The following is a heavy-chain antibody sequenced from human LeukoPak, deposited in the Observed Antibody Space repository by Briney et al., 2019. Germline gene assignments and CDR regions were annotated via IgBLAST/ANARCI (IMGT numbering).Heavy chain of an antibody. Sequence: SETLSLTCTVSGGSISSYYWSWIRQPAGKGLEWIGRIYTSGSTNYNPSLKRRVTMSVDTSKNQFSLKLSSVTAADTAVYYSARARRYSSGWYQRGYYFDYWGQGTLVTVSS. V-gene: IGHV4-4*07. D-gene: IGHD6-19*01. J-gene: IGHJ4*02. CDR3: ARARRYSSGWYQRGYYFDY. CDR1: GGSISSYY. CDR2: IYTSGST.